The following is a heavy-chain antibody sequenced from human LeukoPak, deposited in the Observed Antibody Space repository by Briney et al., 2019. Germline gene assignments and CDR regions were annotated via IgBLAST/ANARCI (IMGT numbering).Heavy chain of an antibody. CDR2: FDPEDGET. CDR3: ATDGSGSSSWYGFDY. D-gene: IGHD6-13*01. CDR1: GYTLTELS. J-gene: IGHJ4*02. V-gene: IGHV1-24*01. Sequence: GASVKVSCKVSGYTLTELSMHWERQAPGKGLEWMGGFDPEDGETIYAQKFQGRVTMTEDTSTDTAYMELSSLRSEDTAVYYCATDGSGSSSWYGFDYWGQGTLVTVSS.